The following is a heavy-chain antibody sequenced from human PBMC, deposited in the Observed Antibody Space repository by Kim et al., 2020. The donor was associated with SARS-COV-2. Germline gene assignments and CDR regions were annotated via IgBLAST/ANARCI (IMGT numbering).Heavy chain of an antibody. V-gene: IGHV4-39*01. Sequence: SETLSLTCTVSGGSISSSSNYWGWIRQPPGKGLDWIGSISYSGGTYSSPSLKSRVTMSVDTSKNQFSLTVSSVTAADSAVYYCARRGRAAGATRYFDYWGQGILVTVSS. D-gene: IGHD1-26*01. J-gene: IGHJ4*02. CDR3: ARRGRAAGATRYFDY. CDR2: ISYSGGT. CDR1: GGSISSSSNY.